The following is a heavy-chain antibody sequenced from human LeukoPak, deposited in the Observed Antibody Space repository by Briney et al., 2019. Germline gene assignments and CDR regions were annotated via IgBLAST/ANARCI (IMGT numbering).Heavy chain of an antibody. CDR1: GYTFTSYD. CDR2: MNPNSGNT. V-gene: IGHV1-8*01. Sequence: ASVEVSCKASGYTFTSYDINWVRQATGQGLEWMGWMNPNSGNTGYAQKFQGRVTMTRNTSISTAYMELSSLRSEDTAVYYCARGPYGAVAGTFGDLDYWGQGTLVTVSS. J-gene: IGHJ4*02. D-gene: IGHD6-19*01. CDR3: ARGPYGAVAGTFGDLDY.